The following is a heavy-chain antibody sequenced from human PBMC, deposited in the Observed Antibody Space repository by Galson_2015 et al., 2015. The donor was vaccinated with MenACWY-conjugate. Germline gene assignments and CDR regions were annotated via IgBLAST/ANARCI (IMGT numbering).Heavy chain of an antibody. V-gene: IGHV4-39*01. CDR3: ARHPQQFHYCSGGNCYYHYYMDV. CDR2: IYYTGST. J-gene: IGHJ6*03. Sequence: LSLTCAVSGGSISSTKYHWGWIRQPPGKGPEWIASIYYTGSTYYSPSLKSRLTISVDTSKNQFTLRLSSVTAADTAVYFCARHPQQFHYCSGGNCYYHYYMDVWGRGTTVTVSS. CDR1: GGSISSTKYH. D-gene: IGHD2-15*01.